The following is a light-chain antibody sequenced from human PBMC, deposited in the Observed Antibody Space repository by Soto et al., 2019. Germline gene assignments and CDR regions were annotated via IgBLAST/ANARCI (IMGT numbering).Light chain of an antibody. CDR2: TSS. V-gene: IGKV1D-12*01. J-gene: IGKJ4*01. Sequence: DVQMTQSPSYVSASVGDRVTVTCRASQNINSWLPWYQQKPGKTPQLLIYTSSKLQSGVSSRFSGSGSGTDFTLTISSLQPEDSATYYCLQASKFPLTFGGGTKVDIK. CDR3: LQASKFPLT. CDR1: QNINSW.